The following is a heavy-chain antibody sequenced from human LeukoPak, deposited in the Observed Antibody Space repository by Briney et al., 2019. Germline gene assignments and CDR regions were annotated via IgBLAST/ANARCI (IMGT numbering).Heavy chain of an antibody. CDR3: AREGYDFWCGYSPYFAY. CDR1: GGSISSYY. J-gene: IGHJ4*02. V-gene: IGHV4-59*01. D-gene: IGHD3-3*01. Sequence: SETLSLTCAVSGGSISSYYWSWVRQPPGKGLEWVGYIYYSGSTNYNPSLKRRVTISVDTSKNQFSLKLSSVTAADTAVYYCAREGYDFWCGYSPYFAYWGQGTLVPVSS. CDR2: IYYSGST.